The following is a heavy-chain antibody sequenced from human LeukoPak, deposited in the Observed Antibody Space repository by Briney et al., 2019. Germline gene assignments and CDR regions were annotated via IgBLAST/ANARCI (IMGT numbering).Heavy chain of an antibody. V-gene: IGHV1-18*01. D-gene: IGHD3-22*01. J-gene: IGHJ4*02. CDR3: ARGNYYDSSGYYSFDY. CDR2: ISAYNGNT. Sequence: ASVKVSCKASGYTFTSYGISWVRQAPGQGLEWMGWISAYNGNTNYAQKLQGRVTMTTDTSTSTAYMGLRSLRSDDTAVYYCARGNYYDSSGYYSFDYWGQGTLVTVSS. CDR1: GYTFTSYG.